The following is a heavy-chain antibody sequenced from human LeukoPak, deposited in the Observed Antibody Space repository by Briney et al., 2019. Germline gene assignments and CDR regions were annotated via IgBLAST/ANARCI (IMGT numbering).Heavy chain of an antibody. CDR3: ARGWALREDYYDSSGYYDY. Sequence: ASVKVSCKASGYTFTGYYMHWVRQAPGQGLEWMGWINLNSGGTNYAQKFQGRVTMTRDTSISTAYMELSRLRSDDTAVYYCARGWALREDYYDSSGYYDYWGQGTLVTVSS. V-gene: IGHV1-2*02. CDR2: INLNSGGT. J-gene: IGHJ4*02. CDR1: GYTFTGYY. D-gene: IGHD3-22*01.